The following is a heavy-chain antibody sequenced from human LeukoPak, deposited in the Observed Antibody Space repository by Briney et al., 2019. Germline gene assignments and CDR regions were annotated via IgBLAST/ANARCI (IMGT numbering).Heavy chain of an antibody. J-gene: IGHJ4*02. Sequence: GGSLRLSCAASGFTFGSYGMHWVRQAPGKGLEWVAVIWYDGSNKYYADSVKGRFTISRDNSKNTLYLQMNSLRAEDTAVYYCARTIRTSSGWVDYWGQGTLVTVSS. CDR2: IWYDGSNK. CDR3: ARTIRTSSGWVDY. CDR1: GFTFGSYG. D-gene: IGHD6-19*01. V-gene: IGHV3-33*01.